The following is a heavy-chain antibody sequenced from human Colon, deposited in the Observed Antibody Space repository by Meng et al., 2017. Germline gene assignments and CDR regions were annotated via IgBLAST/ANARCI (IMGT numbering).Heavy chain of an antibody. J-gene: IGHJ4*02. CDR3: ARHQNGGTYPLDY. D-gene: IGHD3-16*02. Sequence: QVQLQQWGEGLLKPSETMSLTCAVYGGSFSGYYWSWIRQPPGKGLEWIGEINHSGSTNYNPSLKSRVTISVDTSKNQFSLKLSSVTAADTAVYYCARHQNGGTYPLDYWGQGTLVTVSS. V-gene: IGHV4-34*01. CDR1: GGSFSGYY. CDR2: INHSGST.